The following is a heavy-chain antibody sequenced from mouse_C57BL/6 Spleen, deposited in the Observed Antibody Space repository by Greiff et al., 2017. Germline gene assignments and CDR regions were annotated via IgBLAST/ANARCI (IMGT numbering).Heavy chain of an antibody. V-gene: IGHV7-3*01. J-gene: IGHJ4*01. CDR3: ARYSRWGAMDY. CDR2: IRNKANGYTT. CDR1: GFTFTDYY. Sequence: EVMLVESGGGLVQPGGSLSLSCAASGFTFTDYYMSWVRQPPGKALEWLGFIRNKANGYTTEYSASVKGRFTISRDNSQSILYLQMNALRAEDSATYYCARYSRWGAMDYWGQGTSVTVSS. D-gene: IGHD4-1*01.